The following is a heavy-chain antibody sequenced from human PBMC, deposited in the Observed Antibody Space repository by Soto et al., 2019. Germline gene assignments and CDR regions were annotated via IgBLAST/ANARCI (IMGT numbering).Heavy chain of an antibody. CDR1: GGSISNHY. V-gene: IGHV4-59*11. CDR2: IYESGNT. J-gene: IGHJ6*02. CDR3: VRVGSYYYFYDMDV. D-gene: IGHD6-25*01. Sequence: PSETLSLTCTVSGGSISNHYWTWIRQPPGKGLEWIGYIYESGNTKYNPSLKSRVTISLDPSRKQFSLKLSSVTAADTAVYFYVRVGSYYYFYDMDVWGQGTTVTVSS.